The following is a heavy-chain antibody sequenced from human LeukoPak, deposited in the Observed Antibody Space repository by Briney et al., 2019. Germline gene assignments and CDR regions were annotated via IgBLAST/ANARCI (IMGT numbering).Heavy chain of an antibody. CDR3: AREGGGTPHGYSSGWYRFLDN. V-gene: IGHV3-30*02. CDR2: IRYDGSNK. Sequence: PGGSLRLSCVVSGFTFSSYGMHWVRQAPGKGLEWVAFIRYDGSNKYYADSVKGRFTISRDNAKNSLYLQMSSLRAEDTALYYCAREGGGTPHGYSSGWYRFLDNWGQGTLVTVSS. CDR1: GFTFSSYG. J-gene: IGHJ4*02. D-gene: IGHD6-19*01.